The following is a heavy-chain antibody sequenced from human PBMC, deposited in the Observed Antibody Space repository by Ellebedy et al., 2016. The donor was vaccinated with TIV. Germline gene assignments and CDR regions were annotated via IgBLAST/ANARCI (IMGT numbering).Heavy chain of an antibody. V-gene: IGHV3-23*01. CDR2: ISGSGGST. CDR3: ASDSGAAAGSGEGAYYYYGMDV. D-gene: IGHD6-13*01. Sequence: GESLKISCAASGFTFSSYAMSWVRQAPGKGLEWVSAISGSGGSTYYADSVKGRFTISRDNSKNTLYLQMNSLRAEDTAVYSCASDSGAAAGSGEGAYYYYGMDVWGQGTTVTVSS. CDR1: GFTFSSYA. J-gene: IGHJ6*02.